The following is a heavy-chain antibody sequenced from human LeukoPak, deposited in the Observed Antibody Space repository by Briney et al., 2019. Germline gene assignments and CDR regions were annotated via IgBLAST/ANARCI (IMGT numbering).Heavy chain of an antibody. J-gene: IGHJ4*02. CDR3: ARVGYDSSGYSDY. Sequence: GGSLRLSCAASGFTFSSYWMSWVRQAPGKGLEWVANIKQDGSEKYYVDSVKGRFTISRDNAKNSLYLQMNSLRAEDTALYHCARVGYDSSGYSDYWGQGTLVTVSS. V-gene: IGHV3-7*03. D-gene: IGHD3-22*01. CDR1: GFTFSSYW. CDR2: IKQDGSEK.